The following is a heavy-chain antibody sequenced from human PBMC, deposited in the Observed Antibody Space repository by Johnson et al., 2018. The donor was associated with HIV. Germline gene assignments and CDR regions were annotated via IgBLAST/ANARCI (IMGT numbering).Heavy chain of an antibody. CDR1: GFTFSSYA. CDR3: AKVDCGGDTCAGYDPFDL. J-gene: IGHJ3*01. Sequence: QVQLVESGGGVVQPGRSLRLSCAASGFTFSSYAVHWVRQAPGKGLEWVAIISYDGSRTTYADSVRGRFTISRDNAKYTVDLHMNSLRVEDTAVYYCAKVDCGGDTCAGYDPFDLWGQGTLVTVSS. V-gene: IGHV3-30-3*01. D-gene: IGHD2-21*01. CDR2: ISYDGSRT.